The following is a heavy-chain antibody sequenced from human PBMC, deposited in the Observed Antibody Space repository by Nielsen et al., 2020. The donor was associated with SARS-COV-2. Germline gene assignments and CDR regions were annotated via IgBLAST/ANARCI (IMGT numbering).Heavy chain of an antibody. CDR2: IYYSGST. V-gene: IGHV4-59*01. D-gene: IGHD3-3*01. Sequence: WIRQPPGKGLEWMGYIYYSGSTNYNPSLKSRVSISVDTSKNQFSLKVRSVTAADTAVHYCARGYDLGFKYYFDYWGQGTLVTVSS. CDR3: ARGYDLGFKYYFDY. J-gene: IGHJ4*02.